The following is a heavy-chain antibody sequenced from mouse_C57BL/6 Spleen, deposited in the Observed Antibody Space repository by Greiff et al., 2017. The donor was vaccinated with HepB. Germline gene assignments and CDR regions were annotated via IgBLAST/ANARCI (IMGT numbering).Heavy chain of an antibody. CDR3: ARSRLELGQDAMDY. CDR2: IYPGDGDT. V-gene: IGHV1-80*01. Sequence: QVQLKQSGAELVKPGASVKISCKASGYAFSSYWMNWVKQRPGKGLEWIGQIYPGDGDTNYNGKFKGKATLTADKSSSTAYMQLSSLTSEDSAVYFCARSRLELGQDAMDYWGQGTSVTVSS. CDR1: GYAFSSYW. D-gene: IGHD4-1*01. J-gene: IGHJ4*01.